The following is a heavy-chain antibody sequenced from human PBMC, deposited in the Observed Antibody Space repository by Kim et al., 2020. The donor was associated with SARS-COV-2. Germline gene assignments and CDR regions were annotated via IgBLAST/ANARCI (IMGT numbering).Heavy chain of an antibody. V-gene: IGHV4-31*03. CDR1: GGSISGGHYY. J-gene: IGHJ4*02. CDR2: MHYSGSA. CDR3: ARHVGGTSQFDY. D-gene: IGHD1-26*01. Sequence: SETLSLTCTVSGGSISGGHYYWTWIRQHPGEGLEWIGYMHYSGSASFNPSLKSRVSILVDTSKNQFSLKVTSVTAADTAVYYCARHVGGTSQFDYWGQGTKVTVSS.